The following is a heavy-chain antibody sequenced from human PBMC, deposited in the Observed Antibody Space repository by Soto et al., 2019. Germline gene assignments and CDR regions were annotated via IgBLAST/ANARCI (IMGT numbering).Heavy chain of an antibody. J-gene: IGHJ6*02. CDR3: ARDLPPRYSYGPNYYYYGMDV. CDR1: GYTFTSYG. D-gene: IGHD5-18*01. Sequence: ASVKVSCKASGYTFTSYGISWVRQAPGQGLEWMGWISAYNGNTNYAQKLQGRVTMTTDTSTSTVYMELSSLRSEDTAVYYCARDLPPRYSYGPNYYYYGMDVWGQGTTVTVSS. CDR2: ISAYNGNT. V-gene: IGHV1-18*01.